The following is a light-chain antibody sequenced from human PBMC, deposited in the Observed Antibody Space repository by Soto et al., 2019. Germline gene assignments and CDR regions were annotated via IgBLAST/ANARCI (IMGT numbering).Light chain of an antibody. CDR2: KAS. V-gene: IGKV1-5*03. Sequence: DIQMTQSPSTLSASVGGRVTITCRASQTITTSLAWYQQKPGKAPKLLIYKASSLESGVPSRFSGSGSGTEFTLTISSLQPDDFATYYCQQYDSYSLRTFGQGTRVEI. CDR3: QQYDSYSLRT. CDR1: QTITTS. J-gene: IGKJ1*01.